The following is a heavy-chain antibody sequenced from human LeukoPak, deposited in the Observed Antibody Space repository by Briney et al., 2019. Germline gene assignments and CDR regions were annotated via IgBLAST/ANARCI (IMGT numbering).Heavy chain of an antibody. J-gene: IGHJ4*02. V-gene: IGHV3-21*01. CDR3: ARDLGTGYCSDY. CDR2: ISSSSSYI. Sequence: GGSLRLSCAASGFTFSSYSMNWVRQAPGKGLEWVSSISSSSSYIYYADSVKGRFTISRDNAKNSLYLQMNSLRAEDTAVYYCARDLGTGYCSDYWGQGTLVTVSS. CDR1: GFTFSSYS. D-gene: IGHD2-21*01.